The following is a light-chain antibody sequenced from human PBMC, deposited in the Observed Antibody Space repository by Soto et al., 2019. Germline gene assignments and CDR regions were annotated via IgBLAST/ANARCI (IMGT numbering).Light chain of an antibody. CDR1: QNINIY. J-gene: IGKJ2*01. CDR3: QQSSSPPRT. CDR2: GAS. V-gene: IGKV1-39*01. Sequence: DIPMAQSPSSLSASVGDRVTITCRASQNINIYLKWYQQKPGKAPQVLIYGASSLQSGVPSRFSGSGSGTDFTLTISSLQPEDFATYYCQQSSSPPRTFGQGTKLEIK.